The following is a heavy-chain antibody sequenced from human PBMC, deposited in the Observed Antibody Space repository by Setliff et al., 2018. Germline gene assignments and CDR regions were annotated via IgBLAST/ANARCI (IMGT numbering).Heavy chain of an antibody. CDR1: GGSISNYY. D-gene: IGHD1-26*01. V-gene: IGHV4-59*05. J-gene: IGHJ6*03. CDR2: IYYSGST. Sequence: LSLTCTVSGGSISNYYWTWIRQPPGKGLEWIGSIYYSGSTYYNPSLKSRVTISVDTSKNQFSLKLSSVTAADTAVYYCARQVVGARIDYYYMDVWGKGTTVTVSS. CDR3: ARQVVGARIDYYYMDV.